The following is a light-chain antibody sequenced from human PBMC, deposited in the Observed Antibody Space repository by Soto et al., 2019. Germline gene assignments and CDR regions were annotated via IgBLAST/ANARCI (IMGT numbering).Light chain of an antibody. Sequence: EIILTQSPDTLSLSPGERATLSCRDSQTVSSNYLAWCQQRPGQAPRLLIYGASTRAAGIPDRFSGSGSGTDFTLTITRLEPEDSAVYFCQQYTGPPTTFGQGTRLEIK. CDR2: GAS. V-gene: IGKV3-20*01. CDR3: QQYTGPPTT. J-gene: IGKJ5*01. CDR1: QTVSSNY.